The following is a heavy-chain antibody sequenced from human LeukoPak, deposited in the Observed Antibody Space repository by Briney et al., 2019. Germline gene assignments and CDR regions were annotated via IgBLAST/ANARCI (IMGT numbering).Heavy chain of an antibody. Sequence: GGSLRLSCAASGFTFSSYAMHWVRQAPGKGLEWVAVVSYDGSKKYYADSVKGRFTISRDNSKNTLYLQMNSLRAEDMAVYYCARDPRQYSGTYLLDYWGQGTLVTVSS. CDR2: VSYDGSKK. D-gene: IGHD1-26*01. CDR3: ARDPRQYSGTYLLDY. CDR1: GFTFSSYA. V-gene: IGHV3-30*04. J-gene: IGHJ4*02.